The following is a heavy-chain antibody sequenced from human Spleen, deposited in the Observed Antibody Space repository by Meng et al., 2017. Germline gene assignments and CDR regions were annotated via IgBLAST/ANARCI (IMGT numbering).Heavy chain of an antibody. V-gene: IGHV6-1*01. J-gene: IGHJ4*02. D-gene: IGHD6-13*01. CDR3: AHSGSWYMGLDY. Sequence: SQTLSLTCAIYGDSISSNSAAWNWIRQSPSRGLEWLGRTYYRSKWYNDYAVSVKSRITINPDTSKNQFSLQLNSVTPEDTAVYYCAHSGSWYMGLDYWGQGTLVTVSS. CDR2: TYYRSKWYN. CDR1: GDSISSNSAA.